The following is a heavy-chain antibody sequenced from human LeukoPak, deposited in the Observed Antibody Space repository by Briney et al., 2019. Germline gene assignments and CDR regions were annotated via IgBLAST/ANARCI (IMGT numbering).Heavy chain of an antibody. CDR2: ISAYNGNT. V-gene: IGHV1-18*01. J-gene: IGHJ4*02. Sequence: GASVKVSCKASGYTFTSYGISWVRQAPGQGLEWMGWISAYNGNTNYAQKLQGRVTMTTDTSTSTAYMELRSLRSDDTAVYYCARDEGSYYGSGSLDYWGQGTLVTVSS. CDR3: ARDEGSYYGSGSLDY. D-gene: IGHD3-10*01. CDR1: GYTFTSYG.